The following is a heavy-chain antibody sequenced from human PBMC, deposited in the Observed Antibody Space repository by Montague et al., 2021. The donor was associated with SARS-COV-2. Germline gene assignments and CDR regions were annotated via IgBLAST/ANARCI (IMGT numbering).Heavy chain of an antibody. V-gene: IGHV2-5*01. J-gene: IGHJ6*02. D-gene: IGHD4-17*01. CDR1: GFSLSTSGVG. Sequence: PALVKPTQTLTLTCTFSGFSLSTSGVGVGWIRQPPGKALEWLALIYWNDDKRYSTSLKTRLTISKDTSKNQVVLTMTNMDPVDTATYYCARIPAVTTGLNYYYYYGMDVWGQGTTVTVS. CDR3: ARIPAVTTGLNYYYYYGMDV. CDR2: IYWNDDK.